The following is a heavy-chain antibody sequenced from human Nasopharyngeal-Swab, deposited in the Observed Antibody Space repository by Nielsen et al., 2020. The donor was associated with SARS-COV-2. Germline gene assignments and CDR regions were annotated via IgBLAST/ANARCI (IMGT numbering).Heavy chain of an antibody. CDR1: GFTFSTYA. V-gene: IGHV3-30*04. J-gene: IGHJ6*03. D-gene: IGHD2-15*01. Sequence: GGSLRLSCVASGFTFSTYAMHWVRQAPGKGLEWVAVISDDGSNKYYVDSLKGRFSISRDNSKNMLYLQMNSLRAEDTAVYYCARGRYCSGGSCYSYYNYNYMDVWGRGATVTVSS. CDR2: ISDDGSNK. CDR3: ARGRYCSGGSCYSYYNYNYMDV.